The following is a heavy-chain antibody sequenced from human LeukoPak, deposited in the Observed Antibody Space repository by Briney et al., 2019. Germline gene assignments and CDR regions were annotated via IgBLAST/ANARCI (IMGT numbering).Heavy chain of an antibody. J-gene: IGHJ4*02. CDR3: ARGLSSSGWYAADH. D-gene: IGHD6-19*01. CDR1: GGSISSGGYY. V-gene: IGHV4-31*03. Sequence: PSETLSLICTVSGGSISSGGYYWSWIRQHPGTGLEWIGYIYYSGSTYYNPSLKSRVIISVDTSKNQFSLNLTSVTAADTAVYYCARGLSSSGWYAADHWGQGILVTVSS. CDR2: IYYSGST.